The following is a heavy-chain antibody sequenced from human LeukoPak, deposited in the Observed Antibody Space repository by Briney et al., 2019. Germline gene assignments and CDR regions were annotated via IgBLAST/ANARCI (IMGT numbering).Heavy chain of an antibody. J-gene: IGHJ6*03. CDR2: IKSKTDGGTT. V-gene: IGHV3-15*01. CDR3: TTVKYCYYYYMDV. CDR1: GFNFSNAV. Sequence: GGSLRLFCAAYGFNFSNAVMSWVRQAPGKGLEWVGRIKSKTDGGTTDYAAPGKGRVTISRDESKNKLNLKMKRMKTADSAVYYCTTVKYCYYYYMDVWGKGTTVTVSS.